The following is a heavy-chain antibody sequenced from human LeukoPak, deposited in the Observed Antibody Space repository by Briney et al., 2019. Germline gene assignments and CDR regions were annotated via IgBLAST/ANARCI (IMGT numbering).Heavy chain of an antibody. V-gene: IGHV1-2*02. D-gene: IGHD2-2*01. CDR1: GYTFTGYY. CDR2: INPNSGGT. J-gene: IGHJ4*02. CDR3: ARGIVVVPAASRQKKEYYFDY. Sequence: ASVKVSCKASGYTFTGYYMHWVRQAPGQGLEWMGWINPNSGGTNYAQKFQGRVTMTRDTSISTAYMELSRLRSDDTAVYYCARGIVVVPAASRQKKEYYFDYWGQGTLVTVSS.